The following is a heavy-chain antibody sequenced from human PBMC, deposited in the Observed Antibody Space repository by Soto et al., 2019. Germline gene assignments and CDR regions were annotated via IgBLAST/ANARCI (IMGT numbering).Heavy chain of an antibody. Sequence: GGSLRLSCVGSGFTFSTYSIKWVRQAPGKGLEWVSSISSRSDIYYADSVKGRFTISRDNAKNSVSLQMNSLRAEDTAVYYCAREYTAWPLAYGMHVWGPATSLT. CDR3: AREYTAWPLAYGMHV. CDR2: ISSRSDI. V-gene: IGHV3-21*01. D-gene: IGHD2-2*02. CDR1: GFTFSTYS. J-gene: IGHJ6*02.